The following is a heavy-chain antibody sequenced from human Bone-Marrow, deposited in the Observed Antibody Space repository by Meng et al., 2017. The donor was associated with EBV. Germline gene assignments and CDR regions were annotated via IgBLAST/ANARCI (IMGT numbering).Heavy chain of an antibody. V-gene: IGHV1-69*06. CDR3: ARVKGLGATLGYYFDF. D-gene: IGHD1-26*01. CDR1: GGTLNNYA. Sequence: QVQPGQSGGEVKKPGSSVKVSCKASGGTLNNYAISWVRQAPGQGLEWMGGIIPIFVTPNYARKFQGRVTITADKSTSTSYMELSSLRSDDTAVYYCARVKGLGATLGYYFDFWGQGTLVTVSS. CDR2: IIPIFVTP. J-gene: IGHJ4*02.